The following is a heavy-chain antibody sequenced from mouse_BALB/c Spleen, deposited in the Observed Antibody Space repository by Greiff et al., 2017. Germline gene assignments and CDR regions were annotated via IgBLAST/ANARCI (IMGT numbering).Heavy chain of an antibody. D-gene: IGHD2-4*01. V-gene: IGHV1-85*01. CDR3: AGVSTMITGFDY. CDR2: IFPGDGST. CDR1: GYTFTSYE. Sequence: VKLLESGAELVKPGASVKLSCKASGYTFTSYEINWVRQRPEQGLEWIGWIFPGDGSTKYNEKFKGKATLTTDNTSSTAYVQLSRLKSEDSAVYFCAGVSTMITGFDYWGQGTTLTVSS. J-gene: IGHJ2*01.